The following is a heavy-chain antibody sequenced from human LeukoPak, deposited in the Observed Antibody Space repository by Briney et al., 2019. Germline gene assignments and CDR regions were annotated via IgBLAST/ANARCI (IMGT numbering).Heavy chain of an antibody. V-gene: IGHV3-21*01. J-gene: IGHJ4*02. D-gene: IGHD3-3*01. Sequence: GGSLRLSCAASGFTFSSYAMSWVRQAPGKGLEWVSSISSSSSYIYYADSVKGRFTISRDNAKNSLYLQMNSLRAEDTAVYYCARDLRFLEWLPNSRDLTPPADWGQGTLVTVSS. CDR1: GFTFSSYA. CDR2: ISSSSSYI. CDR3: ARDLRFLEWLPNSRDLTPPAD.